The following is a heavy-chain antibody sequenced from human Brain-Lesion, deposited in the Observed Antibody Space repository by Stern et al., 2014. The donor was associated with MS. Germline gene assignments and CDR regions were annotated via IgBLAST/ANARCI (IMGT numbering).Heavy chain of an antibody. Sequence: QVQLVQSGAEVKKPGASVKVSCKASGYTLTELSMHWVRQAPRKGLEWMGGFYPEDGETIYAQKFQGRVTMTEDTSTDTAYMELSSLRSEDTAVYYCATLSPGAGGNYYRHFDYWGQGTLVTVSS. CDR1: GYTLTELS. CDR3: ATLSPGAGGNYYRHFDY. J-gene: IGHJ4*02. CDR2: FYPEDGET. D-gene: IGHD1-26*01. V-gene: IGHV1-24*01.